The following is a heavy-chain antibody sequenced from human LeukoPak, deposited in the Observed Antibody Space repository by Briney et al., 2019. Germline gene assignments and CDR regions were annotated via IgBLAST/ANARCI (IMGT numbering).Heavy chain of an antibody. J-gene: IGHJ6*02. CDR3: ARGLTSHYYGMEV. CDR1: GGSISSGGYS. Sequence: SETLSLTCAVSGGSISSGGYSWSWIRPPPGKGLEWIGYIYHSGSTYYNPSLKSRVTISVDRSKNQFSLKLSSVTAADTAVYYCARGLTSHYYGMEVWGRGTTVTVSS. CDR2: IYHSGST. V-gene: IGHV4-30-2*01.